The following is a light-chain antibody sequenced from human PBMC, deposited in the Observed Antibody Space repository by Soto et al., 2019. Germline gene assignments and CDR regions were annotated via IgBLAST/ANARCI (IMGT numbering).Light chain of an antibody. Sequence: EIVMTQSPATLSVSPGERATLSCRVSQSVSSNLAWYQQKPGQTPKLLIYVASTRAPGIPARFSGSGSGTEFTLTISSLQSEDFAVYYCQQYNVWPLTFGGGTKVEFK. J-gene: IGKJ4*01. V-gene: IGKV3-15*01. CDR3: QQYNVWPLT. CDR2: VAS. CDR1: QSVSSN.